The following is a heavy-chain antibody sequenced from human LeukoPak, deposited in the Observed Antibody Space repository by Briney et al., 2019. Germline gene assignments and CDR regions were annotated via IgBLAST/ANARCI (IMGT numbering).Heavy chain of an antibody. J-gene: IGHJ4*02. CDR3: ARAGTCFGGDCYAYIDY. D-gene: IGHD2-21*02. CDR1: GLTFDDYG. V-gene: IGHV3-20*04. CDR2: INWNGGST. Sequence: GGSLRLSCAASGLTFDDYGMSWVRQAPGKGLEWVSGINWNGGSTGYADSVKGRFTISRDNAKNSLYLQMNSLRAEDTALYYCARAGTCFGGDCYAYIDYWGQGTLVTVSS.